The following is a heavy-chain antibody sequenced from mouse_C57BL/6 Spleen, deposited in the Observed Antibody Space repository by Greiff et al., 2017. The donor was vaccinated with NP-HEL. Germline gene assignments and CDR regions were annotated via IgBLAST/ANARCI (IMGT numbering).Heavy chain of an antibody. D-gene: IGHD1-1*01. V-gene: IGHV5-17*01. J-gene: IGHJ2*01. CDR3: ARHGSSPYYFDY. Sequence: EVKLMESGGGLGKRGGSRQGAGGAAGVTFSDYGMHWVRQAPEKGLEWVAYISSGSSTIYYADTVKGRFTISRDNAKNTLFLQMTSLRSEDTAMYYCARHGSSPYYFDYWGQGTTLTVSS. CDR2: ISSGSSTI. CDR1: GVTFSDYG.